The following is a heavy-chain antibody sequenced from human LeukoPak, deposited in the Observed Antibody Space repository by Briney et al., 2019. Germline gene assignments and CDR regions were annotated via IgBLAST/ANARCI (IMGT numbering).Heavy chain of an antibody. D-gene: IGHD3-16*01. CDR3: ARGDDYFDY. CDR1: GFPFSSYS. Sequence: GGSLPLSCAASGFPFSSYSMNWVRQAPGKGREGVSSISSSSRYIYYAASVKGRFTISRDNAKNSLYLQMNSLRAEDTAVYYCARGDDYFDYWGQGTLVTVSS. J-gene: IGHJ4*02. V-gene: IGHV3-21*01. CDR2: ISSSSRYI.